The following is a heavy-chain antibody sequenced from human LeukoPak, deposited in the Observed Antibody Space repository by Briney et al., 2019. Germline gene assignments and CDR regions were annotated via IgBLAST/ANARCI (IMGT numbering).Heavy chain of an antibody. J-gene: IGHJ4*02. CDR3: ARGIRYSSGWYGEYYFDF. V-gene: IGHV4-34*01. Sequence: KVSETLSLTCAVYGGSFSGYYWSWIRQPPGKGLEWIGEINHSGSTNYNPSLKSRVTISVDTSKNQFSLKLSSVTAADTAVYYCARGIRYSSGWYGEYYFDFWGQGTLVTVSS. D-gene: IGHD6-19*01. CDR1: GGSFSGYY. CDR2: INHSGST.